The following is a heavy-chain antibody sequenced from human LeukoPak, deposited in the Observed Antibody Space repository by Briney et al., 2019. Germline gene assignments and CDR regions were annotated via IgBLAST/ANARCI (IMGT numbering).Heavy chain of an antibody. Sequence: ASVKVSCKASGYTFTGYYMHWVRQAPGQGLEWMGWINPNSGGTNYAQKFRGRVTMTRDTSISTAYMELSRLRSDYTAVYYCASTGYERFRVDYWGQGTLVTVSS. J-gene: IGHJ4*02. D-gene: IGHD5-12*01. CDR1: GYTFTGYY. CDR3: ASTGYERFRVDY. V-gene: IGHV1-2*02. CDR2: INPNSGGT.